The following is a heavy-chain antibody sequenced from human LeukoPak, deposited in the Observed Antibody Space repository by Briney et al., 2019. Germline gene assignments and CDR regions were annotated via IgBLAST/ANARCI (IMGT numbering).Heavy chain of an antibody. J-gene: IGHJ3*02. CDR1: GYSFTSHW. V-gene: IGHV5-51*01. Sequence: GESPKISCRISGYSFTSHWIARVRQTPAQGLEWMGMIYPGDSDTRYSPSFQGQVTISADKSINTAYVQWSSLKASDTAMYFCARFTTSFGLDIWGPGTMVTVSS. CDR2: IYPGDSDT. D-gene: IGHD4-11*01. CDR3: ARFTTSFGLDI.